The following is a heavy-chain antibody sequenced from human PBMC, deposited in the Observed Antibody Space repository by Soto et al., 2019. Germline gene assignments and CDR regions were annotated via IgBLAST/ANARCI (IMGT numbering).Heavy chain of an antibody. J-gene: IGHJ4*02. CDR2: ITPSGRT. Sequence: QVQLQQWDAGLLRPSETLSLTCAVSGGSFSGFFWSWIRQPPGKGLEWIGEITPSGRTNFSPSLKSRLTIAKDTSKNHLSLNLSSVTAADTAVYYCASSMGGRDFWGQGTLVTVSS. V-gene: IGHV4-34*01. CDR3: ASSMGGRDF. CDR1: GGSFSGFF.